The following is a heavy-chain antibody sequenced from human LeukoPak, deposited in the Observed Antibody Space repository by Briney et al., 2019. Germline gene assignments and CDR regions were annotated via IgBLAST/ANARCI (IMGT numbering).Heavy chain of an antibody. Sequence: ASVKVSCKVSGYTLTELSMHWVRQAPGKGLEWMGGFDPEDGEPIYAQKFQGRVTMTEDTSTDTAYMELSSLRSEDTAVYYCATGLIYSNYVPNYYYYGMDVWGQGTTVTVSS. CDR3: ATGLIYSNYVPNYYYYGMDV. J-gene: IGHJ6*02. D-gene: IGHD4-11*01. V-gene: IGHV1-24*01. CDR1: GYTLTELS. CDR2: FDPEDGEP.